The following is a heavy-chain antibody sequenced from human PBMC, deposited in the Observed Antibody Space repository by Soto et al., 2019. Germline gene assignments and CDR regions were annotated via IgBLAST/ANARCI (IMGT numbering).Heavy chain of an antibody. CDR1: GGTFSSYA. V-gene: IGHV1-69*06. Sequence: GASVKVSCKASGGTFSSYAISWVRQAPGQGLEWMGGIIPIFGTANYAQKFQGRVTITADKSTSTAYMELSSLRSEDTAVYYCARVRYLHSRYFDYWGQGTLVTVSS. D-gene: IGHD1-20*01. CDR3: ARVRYLHSRYFDY. J-gene: IGHJ4*02. CDR2: IIPIFGTA.